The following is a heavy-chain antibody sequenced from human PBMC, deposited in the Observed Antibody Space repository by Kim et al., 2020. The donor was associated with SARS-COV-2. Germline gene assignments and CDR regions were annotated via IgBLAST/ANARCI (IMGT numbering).Heavy chain of an antibody. J-gene: IGHJ5*02. CDR3: ARGIAPDWFDP. Sequence: TYYNPSLKSRVTISVDTSKNQYSLKRSAVTAADTAVYYCARGIAPDWFDPWGQGTLVTVSS. CDR2: T. D-gene: IGHD2-15*01. V-gene: IGHV4-31*02.